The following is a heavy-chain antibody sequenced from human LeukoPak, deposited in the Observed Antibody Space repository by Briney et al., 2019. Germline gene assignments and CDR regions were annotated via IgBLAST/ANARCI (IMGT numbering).Heavy chain of an antibody. CDR2: INHSGST. D-gene: IGHD3-16*02. J-gene: IGHJ5*02. CDR1: GGPFKGYY. Sequence: SETLSLTCAVYGGPFKGYYWSWIRQPPGKGLEWIGEINHSGSTNYNPSLKSRVTISVDTSQNQFSLKLISVTATDTAVYYCARGPDYDYIWGSYRRSNWFDPWGQGTLVTVSS. V-gene: IGHV4-34*01. CDR3: ARGPDYDYIWGSYRRSNWFDP.